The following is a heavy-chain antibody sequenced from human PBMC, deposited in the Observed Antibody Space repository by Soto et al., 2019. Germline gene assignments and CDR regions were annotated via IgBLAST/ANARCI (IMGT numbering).Heavy chain of an antibody. Sequence: HPGGSLRLSCAASGFTFSSYGMHWVRQAPGKGLEWVAVIWYDGSNKYYADSVTGRFTISRDNSKNTLYLQMNSLRAEDMAVYYCARDVPFGAIRPGNWFDPWGQGTLVTVSS. V-gene: IGHV3-33*01. CDR3: ARDVPFGAIRPGNWFDP. J-gene: IGHJ5*02. CDR2: IWYDGSNK. D-gene: IGHD2-2*02. CDR1: GFTFSSYG.